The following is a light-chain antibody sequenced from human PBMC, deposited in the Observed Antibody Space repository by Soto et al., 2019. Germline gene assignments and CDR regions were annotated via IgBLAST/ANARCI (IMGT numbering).Light chain of an antibody. CDR1: QDISNY. Sequence: DIQMTQSPSSLSASVGDRVTITCQASQDISNYLNWYQQKPRKAPKLLIYDASNLETGVPSRFSGSGSGPDFTFTISSLQPEDIATYYCQQYDNLPLTFGGGTKVEIK. CDR3: QQYDNLPLT. J-gene: IGKJ4*01. CDR2: DAS. V-gene: IGKV1-33*01.